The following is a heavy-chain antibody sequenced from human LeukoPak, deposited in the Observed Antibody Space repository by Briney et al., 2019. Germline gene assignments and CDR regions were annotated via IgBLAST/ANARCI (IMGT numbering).Heavy chain of an antibody. CDR2: IHYSGRP. Sequence: PSETLSLTCTVSGGSISGHYWTWIRQPPGKGLEWIGQIHYSGRPDYNPSLKSRVTISVDTSKNQLSLKVTSLTGADTAVYYCARFGVDYDMDVWGQGTTVTVSS. CDR1: GGSISGHY. D-gene: IGHD3-16*01. CDR3: ARFGVDYDMDV. J-gene: IGHJ6*02. V-gene: IGHV4-59*11.